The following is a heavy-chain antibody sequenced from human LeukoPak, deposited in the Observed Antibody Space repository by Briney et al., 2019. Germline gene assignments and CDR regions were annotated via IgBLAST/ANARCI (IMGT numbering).Heavy chain of an antibody. CDR1: GGSITSYY. Sequence: PSETLSLTCTVSGGSITSYYWSWIRQPPGKGLGWIGYIYYSGSTNYNPSLKSRVTMSVDTSKNQFSLNLTSVTAADTAVYYCARMLGYCSITRCNPWFDPWGQGTLVTVSS. V-gene: IGHV4-59*01. D-gene: IGHD2-2*01. J-gene: IGHJ5*02. CDR3: ARMLGYCSITRCNPWFDP. CDR2: IYYSGST.